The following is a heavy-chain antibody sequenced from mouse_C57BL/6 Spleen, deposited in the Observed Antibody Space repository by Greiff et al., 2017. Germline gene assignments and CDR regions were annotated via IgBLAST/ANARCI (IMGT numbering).Heavy chain of an antibody. D-gene: IGHD2-1*01. CDR1: GFNIKDYC. Sequence: EVQLQQSGAELVRPGASVKLSCTASGFNIKDYCMHWVKQRPEQGLEWIGRIDPEDGDTEYAPKFQGKATMTADTSSNTAYLQLSSLTSEDTAVYYCTRAYGNFFAYWGQGTLVTVSA. V-gene: IGHV14-1*01. CDR2: IDPEDGDT. J-gene: IGHJ3*01. CDR3: TRAYGNFFAY.